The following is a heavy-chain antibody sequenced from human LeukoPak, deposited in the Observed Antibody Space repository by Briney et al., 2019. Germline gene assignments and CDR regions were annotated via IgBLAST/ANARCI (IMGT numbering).Heavy chain of an antibody. Sequence: GGSLRLSCAASGLTFSGSAMSWVRQAPGKGLEWVSLISGSGNSTYYADSVQGPFTISRDNSKNTPYLQMNSLRAEDTAVYYCAKVLVLVSANRYYFDYWGQGTLVTVSS. CDR2: ISGSGNST. CDR3: AKVLVLVSANRYYFDY. CDR1: GLTFSGSA. V-gene: IGHV3-23*01. D-gene: IGHD2-15*01. J-gene: IGHJ4*02.